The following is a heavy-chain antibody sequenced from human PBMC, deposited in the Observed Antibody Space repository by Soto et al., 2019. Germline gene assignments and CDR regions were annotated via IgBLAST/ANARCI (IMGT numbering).Heavy chain of an antibody. J-gene: IGHJ4*02. CDR2: ISYDGSNK. Sequence: QVQLVESGGGVVQPGRSLRLSCAASGFTFSSYGMHWVRQAPGKGLEWVAVISYDGSNKYYADSVKGRFTISRDNSKNTLYLQMNSLTAEDTAVYYCASPPMVRGVIGVYFDYWGQGTLVTVSS. CDR1: GFTFSSYG. D-gene: IGHD3-10*01. V-gene: IGHV3-30*03. CDR3: ASPPMVRGVIGVYFDY.